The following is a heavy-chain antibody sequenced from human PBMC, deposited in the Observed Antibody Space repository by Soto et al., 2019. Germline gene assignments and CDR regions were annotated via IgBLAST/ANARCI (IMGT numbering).Heavy chain of an antibody. V-gene: IGHV5-10-1*01. D-gene: IGHD6-6*01. J-gene: IGHJ6*02. CDR3: ARHGLGAARSYYYYGMDA. Sequence: ESLKISCKGSGYSFTSYWISWVRQMPGKGLEWMGRIDPSDSYTNYSPSFQGHVTISADKSISTAYLQWSSLKASDTAMYYCARHGLGAARSYYYYGMDAWGQGTTVTVS. CDR2: IDPSDSYT. CDR1: GYSFTSYW.